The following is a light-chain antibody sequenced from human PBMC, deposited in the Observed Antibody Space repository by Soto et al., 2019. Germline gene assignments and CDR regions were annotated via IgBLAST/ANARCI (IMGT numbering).Light chain of an antibody. V-gene: IGLV2-14*01. CDR3: NSYSTLSNRV. CDR2: EVT. Sequence: QSALPQPASVSGSPGQSITISCTGTSSDIGAYNYVSWYQQHPGKAPKLLIYEVTNRPSGVSDRFSVSKSGNTASLTISGLQAEDEANYYCNSYSTLSNRVFGTGTKVTVL. CDR1: SSDIGAYNY. J-gene: IGLJ1*01.